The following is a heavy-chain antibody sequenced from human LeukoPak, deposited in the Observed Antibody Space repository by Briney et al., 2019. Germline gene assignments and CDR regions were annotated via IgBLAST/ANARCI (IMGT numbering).Heavy chain of an antibody. CDR2: VYYSGSPT. J-gene: IGHJ2*01. Sequence: SETLSLTCTVSGGSITTYYWSWIRQPPGKGLEWIGYVYYSGSPTNYNPSLKSRVNISGDTSKNQFSLKLTSVTAADMAVYYCARHVDTAMDPFDLWGRGTLVTVSS. CDR3: ARHVDTAMDPFDL. CDR1: GGSITTYY. D-gene: IGHD5-18*01. V-gene: IGHV4-59*01.